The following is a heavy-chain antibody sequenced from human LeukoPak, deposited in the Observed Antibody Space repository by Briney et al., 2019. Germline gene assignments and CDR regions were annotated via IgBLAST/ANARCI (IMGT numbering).Heavy chain of an antibody. CDR1: GYSFTIFG. J-gene: IGHJ3*01. CDR2: ISAYNGNT. D-gene: IGHD2-21*02. V-gene: IGHV1-18*01. CDR3: ARDLAVVTAFGQHAFDV. Sequence: ASVKVSCKASGYSFTIFGISWVRQAPGQGLEWMGWISAYNGNTNYAQKLQGRVTMTTDTSTSTAYMELRSLRSDDTAVYYCARDLAVVTAFGQHAFDVWGQGTMVTVSS.